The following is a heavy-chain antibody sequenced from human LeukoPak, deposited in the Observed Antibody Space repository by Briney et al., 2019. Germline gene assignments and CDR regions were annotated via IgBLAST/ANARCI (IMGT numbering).Heavy chain of an antibody. D-gene: IGHD6-19*01. V-gene: IGHV3-23*01. CDR1: GFTFSSYA. Sequence: GGSLRLSCAASGFTFSSYAMSWVRQAPGKGLEWVSAISGSGGSTCYADSVKGRFTISRDNSKNTLYLQMNSLRAEDTAVYYCAKTPVAQGYYFDYWGQGTLVTVSS. J-gene: IGHJ4*02. CDR3: AKTPVAQGYYFDY. CDR2: ISGSGGST.